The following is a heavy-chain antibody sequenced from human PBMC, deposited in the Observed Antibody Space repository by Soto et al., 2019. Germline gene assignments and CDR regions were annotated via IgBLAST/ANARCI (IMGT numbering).Heavy chain of an antibody. V-gene: IGHV4-39*01. CDR2: IHYTGST. Sequence: SETLSLTSTVSGFNISSSNYYRAWIRQPPGKGLEWIGSIHYTGSTYYNPSLKSRVTISVDTSKNQFSLKLTSVSAADTAVYYCARRECSGGTCSFDPWGQGTLVTVSS. CDR3: ARRECSGGTCSFDP. CDR1: GFNISSSNYY. D-gene: IGHD2-15*01. J-gene: IGHJ5*02.